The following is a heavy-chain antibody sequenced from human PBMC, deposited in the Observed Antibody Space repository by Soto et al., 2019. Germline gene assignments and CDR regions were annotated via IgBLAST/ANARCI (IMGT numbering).Heavy chain of an antibody. Sequence: PGGSLRLSCAASGFTFSSYAMSWVRQAPGKGLEWVSAISGSGGSTYYADSVKGRFTISRDNSKNTLYLQMNSLRAEDTAVYYCAKDPHRAAACKADYYYGMDVWAQGTTVPVSS. D-gene: IGHD6-13*01. CDR2: ISGSGGST. CDR1: GFTFSSYA. J-gene: IGHJ6*02. CDR3: AKDPHRAAACKADYYYGMDV. V-gene: IGHV3-23*01.